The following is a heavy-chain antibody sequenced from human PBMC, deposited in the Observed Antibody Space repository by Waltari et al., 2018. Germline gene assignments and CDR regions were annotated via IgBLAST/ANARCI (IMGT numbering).Heavy chain of an antibody. J-gene: IGHJ6*03. CDR2: IIPIFGTA. CDR3: ARDLLAVAPPYYYYYYMDV. Sequence: QVQLVQSGAEVKKPGSSVKVSCKASGGTFSSYAISWVRQAPGQGLEWMGGIIPIFGTANYAQKFQGRVTITTDESTSTAYMELSSLRSEDTAVYYCARDLLAVAPPYYYYYYMDVWGKGTTVTVSS. D-gene: IGHD6-19*01. CDR1: GGTFSSYA. V-gene: IGHV1-69*05.